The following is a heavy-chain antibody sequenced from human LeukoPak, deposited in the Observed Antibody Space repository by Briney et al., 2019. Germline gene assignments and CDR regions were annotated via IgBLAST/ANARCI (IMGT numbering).Heavy chain of an antibody. CDR2: IWYDGSVK. CDR1: GFTFSDYG. Sequence: PGGSLRPSCAASGFTFSDYGMHWVRQAPGKGLDWVANIWYDGSVKYYADSVKGRFTISRGNSKNTVSLQMDSLRVEDTAVYYCARRVRLYFYMDVWGKGTTVTVSS. D-gene: IGHD3-9*01. J-gene: IGHJ6*04. V-gene: IGHV3-33*01. CDR3: ARRVRLYFYMDV.